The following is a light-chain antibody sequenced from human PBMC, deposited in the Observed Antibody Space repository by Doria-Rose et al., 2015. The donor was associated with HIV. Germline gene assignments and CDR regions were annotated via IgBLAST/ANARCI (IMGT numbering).Light chain of an antibody. CDR3: QQYAISPRT. CDR1: QSVSSNN. V-gene: IGKV3-20*01. J-gene: IGKJ1*01. Sequence: DIVLTQSPGTLSLSPGERATLSCRASQSVSSNNLAWYQQKPGQAPRLLIYGASSRATGIPDRFSGSGSGTDFILTISRLEPEDLAMYYCQQYAISPRTFGQGTKVEVK. CDR2: GAS.